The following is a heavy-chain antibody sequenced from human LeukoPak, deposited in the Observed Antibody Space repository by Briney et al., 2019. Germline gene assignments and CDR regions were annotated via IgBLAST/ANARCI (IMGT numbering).Heavy chain of an antibody. CDR1: GFTFSDYY. D-gene: IGHD3-22*01. J-gene: IGHJ4*02. Sequence: GGSLRLSCAASGFTFSDYYMSWLRQAQGKGLEWVSYISSSGSTIYYADSVKGRFTISRDNAKNSLYLQMNSLRAEDTAVYYCARASYYDSSGYYSGYWGQGTLVTVSA. CDR3: ARASYYDSSGYYSGY. CDR2: ISSSGSTI. V-gene: IGHV3-11*01.